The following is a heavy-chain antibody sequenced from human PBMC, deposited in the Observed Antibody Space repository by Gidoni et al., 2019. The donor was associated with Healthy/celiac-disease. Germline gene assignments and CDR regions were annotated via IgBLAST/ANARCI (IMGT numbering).Heavy chain of an antibody. D-gene: IGHD2-2*01. CDR3: ARGGVVVPAAMVY. Sequence: EVQLVESGGGLVQPGGSLRLSCAASGFTFSSYWMSWVRQAPGKGLEWVANIKQDGSEKYYVDSVKGRFTISRDNAKNSLYLQMNSLRAEDTAVYYCARGGVVVPAAMVYWGQGTLVTVSS. CDR2: IKQDGSEK. CDR1: GFTFSSYW. V-gene: IGHV3-7*04. J-gene: IGHJ4*02.